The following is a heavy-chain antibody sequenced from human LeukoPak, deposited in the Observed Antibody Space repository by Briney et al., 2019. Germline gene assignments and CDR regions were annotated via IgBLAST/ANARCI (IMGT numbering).Heavy chain of an antibody. CDR2: ISSSSSGYT. CDR3: ARGHYQMDV. V-gene: IGHV3-11*05. J-gene: IGHJ6*02. D-gene: IGHD1-26*01. CDR1: GFTFSDYY. Sequence: SGGSLRLSCAASGFTFSDYYMSWIRQAPGKGLEWVSYISSSSSGYTNYADSVTGRFTISRDNAKNSLYLQMNSLRAEDTAVYYCARGHYQMDVWGQGTTVTVSS.